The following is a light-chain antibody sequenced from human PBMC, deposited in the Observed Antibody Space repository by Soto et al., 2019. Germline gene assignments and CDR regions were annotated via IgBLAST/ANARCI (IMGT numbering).Light chain of an antibody. CDR3: QQRSNWPIT. CDR2: GAS. V-gene: IGKV3-11*01. CDR1: QSVSNNY. J-gene: IGKJ5*01. Sequence: EIMMTLSPGTLSLSAGERATLSCMASQSVSNNYLAWYQQKPGQAPRLLIYGASNRATGIPARFSGSGSGTDFTLTISSLEPEDFAVYYCQQRSNWPITFGQGTRLEIK.